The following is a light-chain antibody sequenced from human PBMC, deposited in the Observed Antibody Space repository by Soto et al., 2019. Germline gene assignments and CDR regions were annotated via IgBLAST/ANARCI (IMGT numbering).Light chain of an antibody. J-gene: IGKJ4*01. CDR2: HAS. CDR1: QSVSNN. CDR3: QQYNEWPLT. Sequence: EIVMTQSPATLSVSPGERATLSCRASQSVSNNLAWYQQKPGQAPRLLIYHASTGATGIPARFSGSGSGTELTLTISVQYEDFAVYYCQQYNEWPLTFGGGTKVEIK. V-gene: IGKV3-15*01.